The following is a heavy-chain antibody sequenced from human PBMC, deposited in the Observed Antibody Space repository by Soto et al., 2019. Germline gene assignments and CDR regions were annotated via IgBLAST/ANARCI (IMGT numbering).Heavy chain of an antibody. CDR1: GGSISSSSYY. V-gene: IGHV4-39*01. J-gene: IGHJ5*02. CDR3: ARQRDTIFGNDNWFDP. D-gene: IGHD3-3*01. Sequence: QLQLQESGPGLVKPSETLSLTCTVSGGSISSSSYYWGWIRQPPGKGLEWIGSIYYSGSTYYNPSLKSRVTISVDTSKNQFSLKLSSVAAADTAVYYCARQRDTIFGNDNWFDPWGQGTLVTVSS. CDR2: IYYSGST.